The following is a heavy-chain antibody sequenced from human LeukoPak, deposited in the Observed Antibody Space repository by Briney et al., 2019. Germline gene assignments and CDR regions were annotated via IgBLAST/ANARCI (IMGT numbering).Heavy chain of an antibody. CDR2: IYYSGST. V-gene: IGHV4-59*05. J-gene: IGHJ3*02. CDR1: GGSIRSYY. CDR3: VGHSSGYRLGRFDI. Sequence: SETLSFTCTVSGGSIRSYYWSWIRQPPGKGLEWIGSIYYSGSTYYNPSLKSRVTISVDTSKNQFSLKLSSVTAADTAVYYCVGHSSGYRLGRFDIWGQGTMVTVSS. D-gene: IGHD3-22*01.